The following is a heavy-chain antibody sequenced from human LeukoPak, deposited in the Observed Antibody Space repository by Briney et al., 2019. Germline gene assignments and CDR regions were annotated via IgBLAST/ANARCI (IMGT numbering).Heavy chain of an antibody. CDR2: INHSGST. D-gene: IGHD3-9*01. J-gene: IGHJ6*02. V-gene: IGHV4-34*01. CDR1: GGSFSGYY. Sequence: SETLSLTCAVHGGSFSGYYWSWIRQPPGKGLEWIGEINHSGSTNYNPSLKSRVTISVDTSKNQFSLKLSSVTAADTAVYYCARGHRLRYFDWLYSQSPTHLYYGMDVWGQGTTVTVSS. CDR3: ARGHRLRYFDWLYSQSPTHLYYGMDV.